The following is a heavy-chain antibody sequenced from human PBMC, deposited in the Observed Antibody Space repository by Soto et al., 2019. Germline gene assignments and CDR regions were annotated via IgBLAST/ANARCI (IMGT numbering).Heavy chain of an antibody. CDR3: ARDVGYHYDGSPSGQFDF. CDR2: IYHSGST. J-gene: IGHJ4*02. CDR1: GNSISTTNW. D-gene: IGHD3-22*01. Sequence: QVELQESGPGLVKPSGTLSLTCVVSGNSISTTNWWSWVRQSPGKGLEWIGEIYHSGSTNYNPSLKSRVSISADKSKNQSSLKRSSVTAADTAVYYCARDVGYHYDGSPSGQFDFWGQGTLVTVSS. V-gene: IGHV4-4*02.